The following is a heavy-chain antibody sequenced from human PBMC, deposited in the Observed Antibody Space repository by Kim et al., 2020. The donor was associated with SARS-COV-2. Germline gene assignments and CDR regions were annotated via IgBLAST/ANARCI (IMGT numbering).Heavy chain of an antibody. D-gene: IGHD2-2*01. CDR2: IRSKANSYAT. CDR3: TRRVNIPAATMAGYFDL. V-gene: IGHV3-73*01. J-gene: IGHJ2*01. Sequence: GGSLRLSCAASGFTFSGSAMHWVRQASGKGLEWVGRIRSKANSYATAYAASVKGRFTISRDDSKNTAYLQMNSLKTEDTAVYYCTRRVNIPAATMAGYFDLWGRGTLVTVSS. CDR1: GFTFSGSA.